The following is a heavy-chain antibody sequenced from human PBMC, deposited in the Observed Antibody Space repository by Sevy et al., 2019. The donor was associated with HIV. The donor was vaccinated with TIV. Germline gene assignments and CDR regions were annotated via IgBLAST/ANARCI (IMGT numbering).Heavy chain of an antibody. CDR2: ISGSDNTI. CDR3: ARDHVKDGDLGDYYYFAMDV. CDR1: GFTFSDYY. V-gene: IGHV3-11*01. Sequence: GGSLRLSCAASGFTFSDYYMRWIRQAPGKGLEWLSYISGSDNTIYYADSVKGRFTISRDNTKKSLYLQMNSLRAEDTAVYYCARDHVKDGDLGDYYYFAMDVWGQGTTVTVSS. J-gene: IGHJ6*02. D-gene: IGHD4-17*01.